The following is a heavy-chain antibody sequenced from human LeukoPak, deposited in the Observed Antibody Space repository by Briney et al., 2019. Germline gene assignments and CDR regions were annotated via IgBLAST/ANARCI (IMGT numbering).Heavy chain of an antibody. CDR1: GYTFTGYY. Sequence: ASVKVSCKASGYTFTGYYMHWVRQAPGQGLEWMGWINPNSGGTNYAQKFQGRVTMTRDTSISTAYMELSRLRSDDTAVFYCAREFQTPSSGWSHYYYYYYMDVWGKGTTVTVSS. CDR3: AREFQTPSSGWSHYYYYYYMDV. V-gene: IGHV1-2*02. D-gene: IGHD6-19*01. CDR2: INPNSGGT. J-gene: IGHJ6*03.